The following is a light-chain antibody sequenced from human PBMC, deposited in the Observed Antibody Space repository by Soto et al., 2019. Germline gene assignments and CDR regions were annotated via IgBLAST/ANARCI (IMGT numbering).Light chain of an antibody. J-gene: IGKJ1*01. CDR2: KAS. V-gene: IGKV1-5*03. CDR3: QQYNTFWT. CDR1: QSINSW. Sequence: DTQMTQSPSALSASVGDRVTITCRASQSINSWLAWYQQKPGKAPKLLIYKASSLASGVPSRFSGGGSGTEFTLTISSLQPDDFATYYCQQYNTFWTFGQGTMVEIQ.